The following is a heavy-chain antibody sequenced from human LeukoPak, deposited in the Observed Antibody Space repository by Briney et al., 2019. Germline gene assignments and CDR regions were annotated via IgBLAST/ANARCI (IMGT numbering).Heavy chain of an antibody. D-gene: IGHD3-3*01. CDR2: IYYSGST. CDR3: AREETIFGVVTD. CDR1: GGSISSHY. Sequence: PSETLSLTCTVSGGSISSHYWSWIRQSPGKGLEWIGYIYYSGSTNYNPSLKSRVTISVDTSKNQFSLKLSSVTAADTAVYYCAREETIFGVVTDWGQGTLVTVSS. J-gene: IGHJ4*02. V-gene: IGHV4-59*11.